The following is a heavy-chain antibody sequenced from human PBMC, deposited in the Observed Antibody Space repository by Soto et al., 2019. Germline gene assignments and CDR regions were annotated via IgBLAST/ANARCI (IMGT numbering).Heavy chain of an antibody. CDR3: ASSLLTPFDY. V-gene: IGHV3-74*01. D-gene: IGHD7-27*01. Sequence: QLGGSLRLSCAASGFTFNTYWMHWVRQAPGKGLVWVSRINSDGSSTFYADSVKGRFTISRDNAKNTLYLQMNSLRAEDTAVYYCASSLLTPFDYWGQGTLVTVSS. CDR1: GFTFNTYW. CDR2: INSDGSST. J-gene: IGHJ4*02.